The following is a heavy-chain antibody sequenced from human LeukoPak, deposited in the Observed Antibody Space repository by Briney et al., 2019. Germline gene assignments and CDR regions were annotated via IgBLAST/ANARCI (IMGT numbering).Heavy chain of an antibody. CDR2: FYSSTRT. CDR1: GDSLTSGSRY. V-gene: IGHV4-61*09. Sequence: PSQTLSLTCTVSGDSLTSGSRYWSWIRQPAGKGLEWIGHFYSSTRTTYNPSLESRVTVSGDTAKNQFSLKLDSVTAADTAVYFCARCMSELDYGDYAYYYHMDVWGKGTTVTVSS. CDR3: ARCMSELDYGDYAYYYHMDV. J-gene: IGHJ6*04. D-gene: IGHD4-17*01.